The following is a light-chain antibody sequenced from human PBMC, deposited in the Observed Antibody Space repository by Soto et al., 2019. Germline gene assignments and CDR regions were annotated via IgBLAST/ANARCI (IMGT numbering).Light chain of an antibody. CDR3: QHCGNSRYT. CDR2: GAF. CDR1: QSVRTSD. J-gene: IGKJ2*01. V-gene: IGKV3-20*01. Sequence: EVVLTQSPGTLSLSPGERATLSCRASQSVRTSDVTWYQHQPGQAPRLIIYGAFNRATDIPDRFSGSGSGTDFTLTISRLEAEDFAVYYCQHCGNSRYTFGQGTRLEIK.